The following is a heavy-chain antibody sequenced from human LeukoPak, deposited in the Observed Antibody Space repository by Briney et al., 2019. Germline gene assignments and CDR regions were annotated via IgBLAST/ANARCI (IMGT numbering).Heavy chain of an antibody. J-gene: IGHJ4*02. Sequence: ASVKVSCKASGYTFTSYYMHWVRQAPGQGLEWMGIINPSGGSTSYAQKFQGRVTMTRDKSTSTAYMELSSLRSEDTAVYYCARVEGYCSGGSCYSKPFDYWGQGTLVTVSS. CDR1: GYTFTSYY. CDR3: ARVEGYCSGGSCYSKPFDY. D-gene: IGHD2-15*01. V-gene: IGHV1-46*01. CDR2: INPSGGST.